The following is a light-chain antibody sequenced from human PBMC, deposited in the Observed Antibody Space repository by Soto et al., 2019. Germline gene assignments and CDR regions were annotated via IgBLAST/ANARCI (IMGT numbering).Light chain of an antibody. V-gene: IGKV1-5*03. J-gene: IGKJ1*01. CDR2: EAS. Sequence: DIQMTQSPSTLSASVGDSVTITCRASQSISTWLAWYQQKPGKAPKLLIYEASTLERGVPSRFGGSGSGTEFTLTISSLQSDDFGTYYCQQYNAYSWTFGQGTKVDI. CDR3: QQYNAYSWT. CDR1: QSISTW.